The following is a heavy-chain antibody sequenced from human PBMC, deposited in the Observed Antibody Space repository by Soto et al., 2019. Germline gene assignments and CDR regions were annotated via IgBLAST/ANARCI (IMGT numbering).Heavy chain of an antibody. J-gene: IGHJ6*02. CDR1: GFTFSSYG. Sequence: GGSLRLSCAASGFTFSSYGMHWVRQAPGKGLEWVAVISYDGSNKYYADSVKGRFTISRDNSKNTLYLQMNSLGAGDTAVYYCAKDEGWDYCSSTSCSPRYYYYYYGMDVWGQGTTVTVSS. D-gene: IGHD2-2*01. CDR3: AKDEGWDYCSSTSCSPRYYYYYYGMDV. CDR2: ISYDGSNK. V-gene: IGHV3-30*18.